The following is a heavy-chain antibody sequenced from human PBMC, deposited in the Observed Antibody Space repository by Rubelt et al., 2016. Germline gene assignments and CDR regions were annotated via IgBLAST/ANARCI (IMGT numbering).Heavy chain of an antibody. Sequence: VQLVESGGGLVKPGGSLRLSCAASGFTFSNAWMSWVRQAPGKGLEWVGRIKSKTDVGTTDYAAPVKGRFTISRDDSKNTLYLQMNSLKTEDTAVYYCTTDRYYYDSSGFPWFDPWGQGTLVTVSS. CDR1: GFTFSNAW. CDR3: TTDRYYYDSSGFPWFDP. J-gene: IGHJ5*02. CDR2: IKSKTDVGTT. D-gene: IGHD3-22*01. V-gene: IGHV3-15*01.